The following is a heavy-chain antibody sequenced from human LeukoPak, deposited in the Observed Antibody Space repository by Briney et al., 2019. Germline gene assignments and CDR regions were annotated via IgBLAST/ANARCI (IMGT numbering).Heavy chain of an antibody. J-gene: IGHJ3*02. CDR3: ARSPFRIFPHDAFNI. V-gene: IGHV3-21*01. Sequence: PGGSLRLSCAASGFTFSSYSMNWVRQAPGKGLEWVSSISSSSSYIYYADSVKGRFTISRDNAKNSLYLQMNSLRAEDTAVYYCARSPFRIFPHDAFNIGGQGKRATF. CDR1: GFTFSSYS. CDR2: ISSSSSYI. D-gene: IGHD3-3*01.